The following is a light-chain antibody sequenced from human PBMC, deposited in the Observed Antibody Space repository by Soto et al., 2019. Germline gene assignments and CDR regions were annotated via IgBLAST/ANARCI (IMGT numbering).Light chain of an antibody. CDR1: QSVSSNY. Sequence: EIVLTQSPGTLSLSPGERATLSCRASQSVSSNYLAWYQQKPGQAPSLLIYDASSRATGIPDRFSGSGSGTDFTLTSSRLEPEDVAMYYCQQYGRSAPITFGQGTRLEIE. CDR2: DAS. J-gene: IGKJ5*01. V-gene: IGKV3-20*01. CDR3: QQYGRSAPIT.